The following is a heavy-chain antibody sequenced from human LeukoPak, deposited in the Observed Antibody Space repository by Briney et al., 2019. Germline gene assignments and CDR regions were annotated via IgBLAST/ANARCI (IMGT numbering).Heavy chain of an antibody. D-gene: IGHD3-22*01. V-gene: IGHV3-21*04. J-gene: IGHJ4*02. CDR1: GFTFSSYS. CDR3: ASDSSGYYYGGYDY. Sequence: PGGPLRLSCALSGFTFSSYSMSRVRQAPGKGLEGVSSISSSGTYKYYADSVKGRFTISRDNSKNTLYLQMNSLRAEDTAVYYCASDSSGYYYGGYDYWGQGTLVTVSS. CDR2: ISSSGTYK.